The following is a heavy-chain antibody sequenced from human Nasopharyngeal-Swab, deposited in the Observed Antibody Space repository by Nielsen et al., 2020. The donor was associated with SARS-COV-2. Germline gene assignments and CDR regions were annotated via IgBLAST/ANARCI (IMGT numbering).Heavy chain of an antibody. D-gene: IGHD6-13*01. J-gene: IGHJ6*02. CDR1: GFTFSSYS. CDR2: ISSSSSYI. Sequence: GESLKISCAASGFTFSSYSMNWVRQAPGKGLEWVSSISSSSSYIYYADSVKGRFTISRDNSENTLYLQMNSLRAEDTAVYYCARGEAAADFYYYGMDVWGQGTTVTVSS. CDR3: ARGEAAADFYYYGMDV. V-gene: IGHV3-21*01.